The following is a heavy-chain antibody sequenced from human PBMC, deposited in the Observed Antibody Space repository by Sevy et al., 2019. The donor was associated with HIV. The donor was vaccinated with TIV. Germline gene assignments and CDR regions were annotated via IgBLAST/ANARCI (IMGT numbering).Heavy chain of an antibody. V-gene: IGHV3-30-3*01. J-gene: IGHJ4*02. CDR2: ISYDGSNK. Sequence: GGSLRLSCAASGFTFSSYAMHWVRQAPGKGLEWVAVISYDGSNKYYADSVKGRFTISRDNSKNTLYLQMNSLRAEDTAVYYCARDFTEGLLGGHRFEYWGQGTLVTVSS. D-gene: IGHD1-26*01. CDR1: GFTFSSYA. CDR3: ARDFTEGLLGGHRFEY.